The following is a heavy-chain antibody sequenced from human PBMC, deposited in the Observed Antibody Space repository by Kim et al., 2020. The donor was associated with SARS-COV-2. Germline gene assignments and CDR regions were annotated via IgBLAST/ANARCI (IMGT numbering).Heavy chain of an antibody. CDR3: ARGDRGITPPLFGY. J-gene: IGHJ4*02. V-gene: IGHV1-46*01. Sequence: ASVKVSCKASGYTFTNYYIHWVRQAPGQGPEWMGIINCSGGSTTYTQKFQGRVTMTSDTSTSTVYTELSSLRFEDTAIYYCARGDRGITPPLFGYWGQGTLVTVSS. CDR2: INCSGGST. CDR1: GYTFTNYY. D-gene: IGHD3-10*01.